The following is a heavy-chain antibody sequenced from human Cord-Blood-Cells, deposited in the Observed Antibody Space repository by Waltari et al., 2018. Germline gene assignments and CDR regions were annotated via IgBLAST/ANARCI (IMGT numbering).Heavy chain of an antibody. D-gene: IGHD3-16*01. Sequence: VQLVESGGGVVQPGRSLRLSCAASGFTFSSSGMHCVRQATGKGLEWVAVIWYDGSNKYYADSVKGRFTISRDNSKNTLYLQMNSLRAEDTAVYYCARDLGGGWFDPWGQGTLVTVSS. J-gene: IGHJ5*02. CDR2: IWYDGSNK. V-gene: IGHV3-33*01. CDR1: GFTFSSSG. CDR3: ARDLGGGWFDP.